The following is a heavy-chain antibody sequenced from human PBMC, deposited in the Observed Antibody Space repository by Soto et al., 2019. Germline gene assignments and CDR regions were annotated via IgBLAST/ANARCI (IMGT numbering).Heavy chain of an antibody. CDR2: ISYDGSHK. Sequence: QVHLVESGGGVVQPGRSLRLSCAASGLTFSNYGMQWVRQAPGKGLEWVAVISYDGSHKDYAESVKGRFTVSRDNSKNILYLQINSLRPEDTAVYYCAKSSGWYINWFDPWGQGTLVTVSS. V-gene: IGHV3-30*18. CDR1: GLTFSNYG. D-gene: IGHD6-19*01. CDR3: AKSSGWYINWFDP. J-gene: IGHJ5*02.